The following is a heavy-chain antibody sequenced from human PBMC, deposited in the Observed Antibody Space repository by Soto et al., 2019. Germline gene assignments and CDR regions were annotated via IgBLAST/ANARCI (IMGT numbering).Heavy chain of an antibody. V-gene: IGHV3-74*01. J-gene: IGHJ4*02. Sequence: GGSLRLSCAASGFTFSSYWMHWFRQAPGKGLVWVSRINSGGGTTTYADSVKGRFTISRDNAKNTLYLQMNGLRAEDTAVYYCERCFTYGNFDYFDYWGQGTQVTVSS. CDR1: GFTFSSYW. CDR2: INSGGGTT. D-gene: IGHD3-10*01. CDR3: ERCFTYGNFDYFDY.